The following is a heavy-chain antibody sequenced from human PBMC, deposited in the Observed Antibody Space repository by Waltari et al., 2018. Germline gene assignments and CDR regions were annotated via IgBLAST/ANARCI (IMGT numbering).Heavy chain of an antibody. V-gene: IGHV1-2*06. CDR1: GYTFTGYY. Sequence: QVQLVQSGAEVKKPGASVKVSCKASGYTFTGYYMHWVRQAPGQGLEWMGRINPNSGSTNYAQRFQGRFTMTRDTAISTAYMELSRLRSEDTAVYYCASSGSSSFINYYFDYWGQGTLVTVSS. D-gene: IGHD6-19*01. CDR2: INPNSGST. CDR3: ASSGSSSFINYYFDY. J-gene: IGHJ4*02.